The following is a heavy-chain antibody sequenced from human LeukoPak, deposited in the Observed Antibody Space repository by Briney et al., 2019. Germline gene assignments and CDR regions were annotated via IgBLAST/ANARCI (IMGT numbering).Heavy chain of an antibody. D-gene: IGHD3-22*01. CDR1: GFTFSSYA. V-gene: IGHV3-23*01. J-gene: IGHJ4*02. CDR3: AKEVWDYYDSSGYLY. Sequence: GGSLRLSCAASGFTFSSYAMSWVRQAPGKGLEWVSAISGSGGSTYYADSVKGRFTISSDNSKNTLYLQMNSLRAEDTAVYYCAKEVWDYYDSSGYLYWGQGTLVTVSS. CDR2: ISGSGGST.